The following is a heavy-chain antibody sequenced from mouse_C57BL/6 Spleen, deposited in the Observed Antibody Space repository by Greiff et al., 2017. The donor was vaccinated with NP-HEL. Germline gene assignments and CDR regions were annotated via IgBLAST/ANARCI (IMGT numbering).Heavy chain of an antibody. CDR1: GYTFTDYY. CDR3: ATTVVAGDAMDD. D-gene: IGHD1-1*01. CDR2: INPTNGGT. V-gene: IGHV1-26*01. Sequence: EVQLHQPGPELVKPGASVKISCKASGYTFTDYYMNWVKQSHGKSLEWIGDINPTNGGTSYNQKFKGKATLTVDKSSSTAYMELSSLTSEDSAVYYCATTVVAGDAMDDWGQGTSVTVSS. J-gene: IGHJ4*01.